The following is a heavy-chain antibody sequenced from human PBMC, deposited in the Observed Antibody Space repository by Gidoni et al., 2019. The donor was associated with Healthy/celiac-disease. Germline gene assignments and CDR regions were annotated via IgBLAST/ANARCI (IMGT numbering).Heavy chain of an antibody. CDR1: GFTVSSNY. CDR3: ARGSPRPTDKQWLGDFDY. Sequence: EVQLVESGGGLIQPGGSLRLSCAASGFTVSSNYMSWVRQAPGKGLEWVSVIYSGGSTYYADSVKGRFTISRDNSKNTLYLQMNSLRAEDTAVYYCARGSPRPTDKQWLGDFDYWGQGTLVTVSS. J-gene: IGHJ4*02. CDR2: IYSGGST. V-gene: IGHV3-53*01. D-gene: IGHD6-19*01.